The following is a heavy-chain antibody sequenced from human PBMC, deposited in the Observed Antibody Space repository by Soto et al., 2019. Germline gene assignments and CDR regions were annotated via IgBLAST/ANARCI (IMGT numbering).Heavy chain of an antibody. CDR1: GFTFSSYA. D-gene: IGHD5-18*01. Sequence: PGGSLRLSCAASGFTFSSYAMHWVRQAPGKGLEWVAVISYDGSNKYYADSVKGRFTISRDNSKNTLYLQMNSLRAEDTAVYYCASTQYSYGYFDYWGQGTLVTVSS. V-gene: IGHV3-30-3*01. CDR3: ASTQYSYGYFDY. J-gene: IGHJ4*02. CDR2: ISYDGSNK.